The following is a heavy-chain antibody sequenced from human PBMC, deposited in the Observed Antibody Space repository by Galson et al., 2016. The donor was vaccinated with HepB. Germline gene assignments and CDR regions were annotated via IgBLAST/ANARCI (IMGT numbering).Heavy chain of an antibody. J-gene: IGHJ4*01. V-gene: IGHV3-30*04. CDR1: GFNFSHYA. Sequence: SLRLSCTASGFNFSHYAMHWVRQAPGKGLEWVGGISSNGRSTQNADTVKGRVIISRDNSKNTLYLQIKSLRVEDTAVYYCARWPICGVFIRSTRAYYWGHGTLVTVSS. CDR2: ISSNGRST. D-gene: IGHD3-3*01. CDR3: ARWPICGVFIRSTRAYY.